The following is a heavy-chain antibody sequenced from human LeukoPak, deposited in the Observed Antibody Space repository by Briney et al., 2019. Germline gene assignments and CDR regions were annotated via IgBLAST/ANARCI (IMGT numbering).Heavy chain of an antibody. CDR3: ARESDTAMTEFDY. CDR1: GYTFTSYG. J-gene: IGHJ4*02. Sequence: ASVKVSCKASGYTFTSYGISWVRQDPGQGLEWMGWTSAYNGNTNYAQKLQRRVTMTTDTSTSTAYMELRSLRSDDTAVYYCARESDTAMTEFDYWGQGTLVTVSS. V-gene: IGHV1-18*01. CDR2: TSAYNGNT. D-gene: IGHD5-18*01.